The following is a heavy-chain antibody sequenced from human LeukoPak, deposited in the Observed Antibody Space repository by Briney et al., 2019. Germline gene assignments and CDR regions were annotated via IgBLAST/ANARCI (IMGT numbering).Heavy chain of an antibody. CDR1: GFTFSSYA. V-gene: IGHV3-23*01. Sequence: PGGSLRLSCAASGFTFSSYAMSWVRQAPGKGLEWVSGISGSGGSTYYADSVKGRFTISRDNAKNSLYLQMSSLRAEDTAVYYCARESRGYDILTGKYHRGYYSYYMDVWGKGTTVTVSS. D-gene: IGHD3-9*01. CDR3: ARESRGYDILTGKYHRGYYSYYMDV. CDR2: ISGSGGST. J-gene: IGHJ6*03.